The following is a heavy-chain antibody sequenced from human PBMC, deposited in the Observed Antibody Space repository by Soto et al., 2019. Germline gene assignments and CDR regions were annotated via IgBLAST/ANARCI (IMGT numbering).Heavy chain of an antibody. V-gene: IGHV4-30-4*01. CDR2: IYYSGST. Sequence: QVQLQESGPGLVKPSQTLSLPCTVSGGSISSGDYYWSWIRQPPGKGLEWIGYIYYSGSTYYNPSLNSRVTXXVXTXXNHVSLKLSSVTAADTAVYYCARVLSVIPPWYFALWGRGTLVTVSS. D-gene: IGHD2-21*01. CDR3: ARVLSVIPPWYFAL. CDR1: GGSISSGDYY. J-gene: IGHJ2*01.